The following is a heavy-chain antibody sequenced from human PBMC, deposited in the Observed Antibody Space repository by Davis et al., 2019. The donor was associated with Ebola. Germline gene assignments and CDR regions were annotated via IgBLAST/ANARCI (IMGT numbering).Heavy chain of an antibody. CDR1: GGSINSYY. V-gene: IGHV4-59*08. Sequence: SETLSLTCTVSGGSINSYYWSWIRQTPGKGLEWIGYIYYSGSTDYNPSLKSRVTISVDTSMNQFSLKMTSVTAADTAVYYCARHGLQWLAQHWFDPWGQGTLVTVSS. D-gene: IGHD6-19*01. CDR2: IYYSGST. CDR3: ARHGLQWLAQHWFDP. J-gene: IGHJ5*02.